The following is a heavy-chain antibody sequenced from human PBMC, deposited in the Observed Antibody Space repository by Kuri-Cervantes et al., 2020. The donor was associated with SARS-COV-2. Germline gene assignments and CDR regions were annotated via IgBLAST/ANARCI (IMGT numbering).Heavy chain of an antibody. CDR1: DGSFSGYD. D-gene: IGHD6-6*01. CDR3: ARGRYGSSPSYYYYMDV. V-gene: IGHV4-34*01. J-gene: IGHJ6*03. Sequence: SETLSLTCAVYDGSFSGYDWSWFRQPPGKGLEWIGEINHSGSTNYNPSLKSRVTISVDTSKNQFSLKLSSVTAADTAVYYCARGRYGSSPSYYYYMDVWGKGTTVTVYS. CDR2: INHSGST.